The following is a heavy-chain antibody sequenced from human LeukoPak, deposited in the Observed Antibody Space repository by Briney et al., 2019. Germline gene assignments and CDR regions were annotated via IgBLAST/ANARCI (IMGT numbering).Heavy chain of an antibody. CDR1: GFTFSSYG. V-gene: IGHV3-30*18. Sequence: GGSLRLSCAASGFTFSSYGMHWVRQAPGKGLEWVAVISYDVNNKYYADSVKGRFTISRDNYKNALYLQMNSLRAEDTAVYYCTEVYTSDEFWSVSTGVYYYYGMDVWGQGTTVTVSS. CDR3: TEVYTSDEFWSVSTGVYYYYGMDV. D-gene: IGHD3-3*01. CDR2: ISYDVNNK. J-gene: IGHJ6*02.